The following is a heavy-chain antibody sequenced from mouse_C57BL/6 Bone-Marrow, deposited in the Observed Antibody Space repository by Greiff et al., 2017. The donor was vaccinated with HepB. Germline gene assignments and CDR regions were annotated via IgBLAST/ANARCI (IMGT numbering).Heavy chain of an antibody. CDR1: GFNIKDYY. J-gene: IGHJ4*01. D-gene: IGHD1-1*01. Sequence: VQLKQSGAELVRPGASVKLSCTASGFNIKDYYMHWVKQRPEQGLEWIGRIDPEAGDTEYAPKFQGKATMTADTSSNTAYLQLSSLTSEDTAVYYCTTGYYGGAAMDYWGQGTSVTVSS. CDR2: IDPEAGDT. CDR3: TTGYYGGAAMDY. V-gene: IGHV14-1*01.